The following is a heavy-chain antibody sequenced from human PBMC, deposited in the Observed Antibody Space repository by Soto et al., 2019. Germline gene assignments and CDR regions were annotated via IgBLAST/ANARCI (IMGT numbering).Heavy chain of an antibody. Sequence: GSLRLSCAASGSTFSSYAMSWVRQAPGKGLEWVSCISFGGGSTYYADSVKGRFTISSDNAKNSLYLQMNSLRAEDTAVYYCARGYHYYDSSGYDKWDAFDIWGQGTRVTVSS. CDR3: ARGYHYYDSSGYDKWDAFDI. CDR2: ISFGGGST. V-gene: IGHV3-23*01. J-gene: IGHJ3*02. D-gene: IGHD3-22*01. CDR1: GSTFSSYA.